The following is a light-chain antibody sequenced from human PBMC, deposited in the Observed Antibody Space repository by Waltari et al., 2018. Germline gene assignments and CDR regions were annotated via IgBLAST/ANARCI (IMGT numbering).Light chain of an antibody. V-gene: IGLV1-51*02. CDR3: GTWDSSLALWL. CDR1: PSTVGHNG. Sequence: QSVLTQPPSVSAAPGHKVSISCSRTPSTVGHNGVFWYRQPPGSAPKLLIYATNGRPTGTPDRFSVSKSATTAILDIAGLQPGDEADYYCGTWDSSLALWLFGGGTKLTV. J-gene: IGLJ3*02. CDR2: ATN.